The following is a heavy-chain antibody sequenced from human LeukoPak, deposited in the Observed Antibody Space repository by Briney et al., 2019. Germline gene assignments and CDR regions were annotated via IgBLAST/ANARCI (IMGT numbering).Heavy chain of an antibody. CDR1: GYTFSSYA. CDR3: AKKVGLVSAPLYYFDV. CDR2: ISGPAGSW. J-gene: IGHJ4*02. D-gene: IGHD5/OR15-5a*01. V-gene: IGHV3-23*01. Sequence: GGSLRLSCAASGYTFSSYAMSWVRQAPGKGREGVSAISGPAGSWDYADSVRGRLTISRDNSKNTLFLQMNSLRADDTAIYYCAKKVGLVSAPLYYFDVWGQGTLVTVSS.